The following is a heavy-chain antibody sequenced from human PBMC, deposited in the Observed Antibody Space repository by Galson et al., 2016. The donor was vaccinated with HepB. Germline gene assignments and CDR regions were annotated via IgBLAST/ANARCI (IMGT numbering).Heavy chain of an antibody. J-gene: IGHJ4*02. CDR3: ARGPLSSSTWYKYYFDY. V-gene: IGHV1-3*01. CDR1: GYIFSKYA. D-gene: IGHD6-13*01. Sequence: SVKVSCKASGYIFSKYAMYWVRQAPGQRLEWMGWINAGNSKTKYSEKFEGRVTITRDISASTMYMEVSSLRSEDTAIYYCARGPLSSSTWYKYYFDYWGQGTLVTVSS. CDR2: INAGNSKT.